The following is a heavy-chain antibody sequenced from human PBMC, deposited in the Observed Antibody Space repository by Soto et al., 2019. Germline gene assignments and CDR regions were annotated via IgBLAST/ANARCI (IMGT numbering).Heavy chain of an antibody. J-gene: IGHJ6*03. Sequence: SVKVSCKASGGTFSSYAISWVRQAPGQGLEWMGWIIRINGTADYAQKLQGRVTMTADTSTSTAYMELRSLRSGDTAVYYCARAVVVSAPYYYMDVWGTGTTVTVSS. CDR1: GGTFSSYA. V-gene: IGHV1-69*06. CDR2: IIRINGTA. D-gene: IGHD2-15*01. CDR3: ARAVVVSAPYYYMDV.